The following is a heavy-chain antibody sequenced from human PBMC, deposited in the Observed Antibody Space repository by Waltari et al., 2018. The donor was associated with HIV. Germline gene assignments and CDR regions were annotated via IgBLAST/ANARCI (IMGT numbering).Heavy chain of an antibody. CDR2: MYTSGTT. J-gene: IGHJ4*02. D-gene: IGHD2-2*01. CDR3: ARRGDGFNQHARLDH. V-gene: IGHV4-39*01. CDR1: GGSIPRNAFY. Sequence: QLHLQESGPGLVKPSETLALTCTVSGGSIPRNAFYWAWIRQPPGKGLEWIGLMYTSGTTDYNPSLKSRVSMSRDTSKNRFSLRLHSVTAADTAIYYCARRGDGFNQHARLDHWGPGTLVTVSS.